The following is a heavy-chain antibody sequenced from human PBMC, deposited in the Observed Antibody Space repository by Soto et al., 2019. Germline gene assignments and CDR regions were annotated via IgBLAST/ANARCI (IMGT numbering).Heavy chain of an antibody. V-gene: IGHV3-23*01. CDR3: ANGRQLWLDFDY. CDR1: GFTFSSYA. Sequence: GGSLRLSCAASGFTFSSYAMSWVRQAPGKGLEWVSAISGSGGRTYYADSVKGRFTISRDNSKNTLYLQMNSLRAEDTAVYYCANGRQLWLDFDYWGKGTMVPVXS. D-gene: IGHD5-18*01. J-gene: IGHJ4*02. CDR2: ISGSGGRT.